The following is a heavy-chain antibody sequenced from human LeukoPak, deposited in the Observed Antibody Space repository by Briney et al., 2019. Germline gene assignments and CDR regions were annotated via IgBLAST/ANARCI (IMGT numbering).Heavy chain of an antibody. Sequence: SETLSLTCAVYGGSFSGYYWSWIRQPPGKGLEWIGEINHSGSTSYNPSLKGRVTISVDTSKNQFSLKLSSVTAADTAVYYCARVDLLVVPAAIPILDWYFDLWGRGTLVTVS. CDR3: ARVDLLVVPAAIPILDWYFDL. CDR2: INHSGST. J-gene: IGHJ2*01. CDR1: GGSFSGYY. V-gene: IGHV4-34*01. D-gene: IGHD2-2*01.